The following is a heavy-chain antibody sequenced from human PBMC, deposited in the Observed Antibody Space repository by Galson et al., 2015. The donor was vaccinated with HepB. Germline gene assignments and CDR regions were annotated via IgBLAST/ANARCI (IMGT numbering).Heavy chain of an antibody. D-gene: IGHD6-13*01. Sequence: PALVKPTQTLTLTCTFSGFSLTTSGVNVGWIRQPPGKALEWLALIYWDNEKRYSPSLKSRLTITKDISKNQVVLTMTKMDPEDTATYYCAQGQWQELGDSFDMWGQGTMVTVSS. J-gene: IGHJ3*02. CDR2: IYWDNEK. CDR3: AQGQWQELGDSFDM. CDR1: GFSLTTSGVN. V-gene: IGHV2-5*02.